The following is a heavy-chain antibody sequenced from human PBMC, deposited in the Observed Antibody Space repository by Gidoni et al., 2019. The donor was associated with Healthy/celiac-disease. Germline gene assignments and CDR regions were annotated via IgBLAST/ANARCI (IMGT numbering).Heavy chain of an antibody. CDR2: ISSSSSYT. J-gene: IGHJ4*02. CDR1: GFPFSDYY. CDR3: ARVGQLPGSLDY. V-gene: IGHV3-11*06. D-gene: IGHD6-6*01. Sequence: QVQLVESGGGLVKPGGSLRLSCAASGFPFSDYYMSWIRQAPGKGLEWFSYISSSSSYTNYADSVKGRFTISRDNAKNSLYLQMNSLRAEDTAVYYCARVGQLPGSLDYWGQGTLVTVSS.